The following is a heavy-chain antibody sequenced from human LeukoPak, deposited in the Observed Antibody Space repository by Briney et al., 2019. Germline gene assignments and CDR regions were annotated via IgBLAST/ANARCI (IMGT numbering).Heavy chain of an antibody. CDR3: AKGVTTYPPPATVDY. V-gene: IGHV3-23*01. Sequence: PGGPLRLSCAASGFTFSSYGMSWVRQAPGKGLEWVSAISGSGGSTYYADSVKGRFTISRDNSKNTLYLQMNSLRAEDTAVYYCAKGVTTYPPPATVDYWGHGILVTLSS. J-gene: IGHJ4*01. CDR2: ISGSGGST. D-gene: IGHD4-17*01. CDR1: GFTFSSYG.